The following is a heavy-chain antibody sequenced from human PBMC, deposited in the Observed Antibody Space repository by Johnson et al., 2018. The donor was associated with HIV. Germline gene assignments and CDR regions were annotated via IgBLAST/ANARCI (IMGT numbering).Heavy chain of an antibody. D-gene: IGHD3-22*01. CDR1: GFTFSDYY. CDR2: ISSSGSTI. V-gene: IGHV3-11*04. J-gene: IGHJ3*02. CDR3: ATPPNHYYDSSGYAFDI. Sequence: QVQLVESGGGVVQPGRSLRLSCAASGFTFSDYYMSWIRQAPGKGLEWVSYISSSGSTIYYADSVKGRFTISRDNAKNSLYLQMNSLRAADTAVYYCATPPNHYYDSSGYAFDIWGQGTMVTVSS.